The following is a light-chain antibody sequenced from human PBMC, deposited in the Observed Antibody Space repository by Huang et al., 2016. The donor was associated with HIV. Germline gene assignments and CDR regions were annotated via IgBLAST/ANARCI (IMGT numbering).Light chain of an antibody. Sequence: DIQLTQSPSSLSASVGDRVTITCQANQDINNYLNWYQQRPGRSPKLLIYYASILDTGVPSRFSGSGAGTDFTFTISNLQPEDVATYYCQHYNGYPLTFGQGTR. J-gene: IGKJ5*01. CDR3: QHYNGYPLT. V-gene: IGKV1-33*01. CDR1: QDINNY. CDR2: YAS.